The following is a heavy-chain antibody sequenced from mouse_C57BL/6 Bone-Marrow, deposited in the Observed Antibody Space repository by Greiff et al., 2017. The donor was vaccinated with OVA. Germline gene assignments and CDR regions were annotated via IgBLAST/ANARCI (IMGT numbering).Heavy chain of an antibody. Sequence: QVQLQQSGPELVKPGASVKISCKASGYTFTDYYINWVKQRPGQGLEWIGWIFPGSGSTYYNEKFKGKATLTVDKSSSTAYMLLSSLTSEDSAVYFCAREGYYYGSSYVYYYAMDYWGQGTSVTVSS. D-gene: IGHD1-1*01. CDR3: AREGYYYGSSYVYYYAMDY. V-gene: IGHV1-75*01. J-gene: IGHJ4*01. CDR2: IFPGSGST. CDR1: GYTFTDYY.